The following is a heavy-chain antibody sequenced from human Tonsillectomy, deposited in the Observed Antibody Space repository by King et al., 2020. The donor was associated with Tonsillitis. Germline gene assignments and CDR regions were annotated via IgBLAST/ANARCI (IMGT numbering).Heavy chain of an antibody. CDR3: VKKGESNYYGSGRPKLVDY. D-gene: IGHD3-10*01. Sequence: VQLVESGGGLVQPGGSLRLSCSASGFTFSSYAMHWVRQAPGKGLEYVSAISSNGGSTYYADSVKGRFTISRDNSKNTLYLQMSSLRAEDTAVYYCVKKGESNYYGSGRPKLVDYWGQGTLVTVSS. V-gene: IGHV3-64D*06. CDR1: GFTFSSYA. J-gene: IGHJ4*02. CDR2: ISSNGGST.